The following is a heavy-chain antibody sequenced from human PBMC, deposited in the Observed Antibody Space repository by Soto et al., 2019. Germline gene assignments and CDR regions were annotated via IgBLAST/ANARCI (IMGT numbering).Heavy chain of an antibody. V-gene: IGHV4-30-2*01. CDR1: GGSISSGGYS. CDR3: ARTSSGSEYDY. D-gene: IGHD6-19*01. Sequence: PSETLSLTCAVSGGSISSGGYSWSWIRQPPGKGLEWIGYIYHSGSTYYNPSLKSRVTISVDRSKNQFSLKLSSVTAADTAVYYCARTSSGSEYDYWGQGTLVTVSS. CDR2: IYHSGST. J-gene: IGHJ4*02.